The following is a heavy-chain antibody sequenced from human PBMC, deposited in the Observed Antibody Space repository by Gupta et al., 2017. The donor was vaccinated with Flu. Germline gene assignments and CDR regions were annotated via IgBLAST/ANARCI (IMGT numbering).Heavy chain of an antibody. D-gene: IGHD3-10*01. CDR2: IYYSGVT. V-gene: IGHV4-59*01. J-gene: IGHJ6*03. CDR3: ARGQGGYISNYYMDV. Sequence: QPPGKGLELIGYIYYSGVTNYNPSLKSRVTMSQDTSKNQFSLKLTSVTAADTAVYYCARGQGGYISNYYMDVWGKGTTVTVSS.